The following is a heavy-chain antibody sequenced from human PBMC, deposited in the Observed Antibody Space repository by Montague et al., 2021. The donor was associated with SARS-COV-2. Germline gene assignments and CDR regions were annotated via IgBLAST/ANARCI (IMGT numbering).Heavy chain of an antibody. CDR3: ARDPSCCSRFGEFGY. D-gene: IGHD3-10*01. Sequence: SLRLSCAASGFTFNSYGMHWVRQAPGKGLEWVAVIWYDGSNKYYADSVKGRFTISRDNSKNTPYLQMNSLRAEDTAVYYCARDPSCCSRFGEFGYWGQGTLVTVSS. CDR2: IWYDGSNK. CDR1: GFTFNSYG. J-gene: IGHJ4*02. V-gene: IGHV3-33*01.